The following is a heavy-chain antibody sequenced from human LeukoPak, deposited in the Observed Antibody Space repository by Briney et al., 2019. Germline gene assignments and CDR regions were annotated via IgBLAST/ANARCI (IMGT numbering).Heavy chain of an antibody. CDR3: ARYRAFDI. V-gene: IGHV4-59*01. Sequence: SETLSLTCTVSGGSISSYHWSWIRQPPGKGLEWIGYIYYSGSTNYNPSLKSRVTISVDTSKNQFSLKLSSVTAADTAVYYCARYRAFDIWGRGTLVTVSS. CDR2: IYYSGST. CDR1: GGSISSYH. J-gene: IGHJ3*02.